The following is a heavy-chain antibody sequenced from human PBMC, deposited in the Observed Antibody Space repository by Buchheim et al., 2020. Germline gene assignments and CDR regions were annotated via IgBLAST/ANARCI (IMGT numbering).Heavy chain of an antibody. CDR1: GGSVSSDSYY. Sequence: QVQLQESGPGLVKPSETLSLTCTVSGGSVSSDSYYWSWIRQPPGKGLEWIGYINYSGNTNYNSSLKSRVTISVDTPNNQFSLKLSSVTAADTAVYYCARVGYGGTYYYYHYMDVWGKGTT. V-gene: IGHV4-61*01. CDR3: ARVGYGGTYYYYHYMDV. CDR2: INYSGNT. D-gene: IGHD4-23*01. J-gene: IGHJ6*03.